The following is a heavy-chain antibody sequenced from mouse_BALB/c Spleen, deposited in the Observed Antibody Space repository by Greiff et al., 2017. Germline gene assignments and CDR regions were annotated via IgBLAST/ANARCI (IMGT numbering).Heavy chain of an antibody. CDR3: AREWYYGSSWDAMDY. Sequence: EVKLVESGPGLVKPSQSLSLTCTVTGYSITSDYAWNWIRQFPGNKLEWMGYISYSGSTSYNPSLKSRISITRDTSKNQFFLQLNSVTTEDTATYYCAREWYYGSSWDAMDYWGQGTSVTVSS. CDR1: GYSITSDYA. CDR2: ISYSGST. V-gene: IGHV3-2*02. J-gene: IGHJ4*01. D-gene: IGHD1-1*01.